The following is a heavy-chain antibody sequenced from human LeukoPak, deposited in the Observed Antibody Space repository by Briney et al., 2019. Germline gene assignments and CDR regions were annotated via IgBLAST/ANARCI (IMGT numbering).Heavy chain of an antibody. CDR3: ARARDGYFLDY. CDR2: VYYSGST. D-gene: IGHD3-22*01. CDR1: GGSISRNY. J-gene: IGHJ4*02. V-gene: IGHV4-59*12. Sequence: SETLSLTCTVSGGSISRNYWSWIRQPPGKGLDWIGYVYYSGSTNYNPSLKSRVTISVDTSKNQFFLKLSSVTAADTAVYYCARARDGYFLDYWGQGTLVTVSS.